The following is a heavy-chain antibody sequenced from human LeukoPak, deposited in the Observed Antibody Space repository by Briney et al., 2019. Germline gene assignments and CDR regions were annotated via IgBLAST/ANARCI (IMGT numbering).Heavy chain of an antibody. Sequence: ASVKVSCKASGYTFTGYYMHWVRQAPGQGLEWMGWINPNSGGTNYAQKFQGRVTMTRDTSISTAYMELSRLRSDDTAVYYCARVGIAVAGHYFDYRGQRTLVTVSS. CDR3: ARVGIAVAGHYFDY. D-gene: IGHD6-19*01. V-gene: IGHV1-2*02. J-gene: IGHJ4*02. CDR1: GYTFTGYY. CDR2: INPNSGGT.